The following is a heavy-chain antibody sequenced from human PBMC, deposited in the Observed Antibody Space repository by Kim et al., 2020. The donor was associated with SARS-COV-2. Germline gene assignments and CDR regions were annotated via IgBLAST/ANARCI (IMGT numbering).Heavy chain of an antibody. Sequence: TYSDTSITGRVTISVDTSKKQFSLRLSSVTAADAAVYYCARHLRNWYFDLWGRGTLVTVSS. J-gene: IGHJ2*01. CDR2: T. CDR3: ARHLRNWYFDL. V-gene: IGHV4-39*01.